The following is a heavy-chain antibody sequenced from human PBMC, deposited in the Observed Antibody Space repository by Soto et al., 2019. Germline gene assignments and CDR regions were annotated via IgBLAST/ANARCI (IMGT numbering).Heavy chain of an antibody. J-gene: IGHJ6*02. CDR3: AGELRFWEWFDGMDV. CDR2: IYYSGST. Sequence: QVQLQESGPGLVKPSQTLSLTCTVSGGSISSGGYYWSWIRQHPGKGLEWIGYIYYSGSTYYNPSLKQRVTLXXGXTXXRDPLKLSAVTAADTAVYYCAGELRFWEWFDGMDVWGQGTTVTVSS. D-gene: IGHD3-3*01. CDR1: GGSISSGGYY. V-gene: IGHV4-31*03.